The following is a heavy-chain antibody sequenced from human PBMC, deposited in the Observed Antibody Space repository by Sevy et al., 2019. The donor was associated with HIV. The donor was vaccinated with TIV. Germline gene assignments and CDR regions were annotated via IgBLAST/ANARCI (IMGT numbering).Heavy chain of an antibody. Sequence: ASVKVSCKASGDAFGNYAIAWVRQAPGQELEWMGGIIPVFGSANSAQKFQDRVTITADVSTSTAYMELRSLTSEDTAVYYCARSNPDGYNYSYYYGMDVWGQGTTVTVSS. D-gene: IGHD5-12*01. J-gene: IGHJ6*02. CDR2: IIPVFGSA. CDR1: GDAFGNYA. CDR3: ARSNPDGYNYSYYYGMDV. V-gene: IGHV1-69*13.